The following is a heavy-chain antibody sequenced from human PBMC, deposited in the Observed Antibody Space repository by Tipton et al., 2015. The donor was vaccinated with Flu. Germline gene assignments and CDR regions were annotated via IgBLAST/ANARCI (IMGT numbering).Heavy chain of an antibody. CDR2: IGNKADSYTT. CDR1: GATLSDHL. D-gene: IGHD3-10*01. J-gene: IGHJ4*02. V-gene: IGHV3-72*01. CDR3: ARAVGGSGSY. Sequence: SLRLSCAASGATLSDHLVDWVRQAPGKGLEWVGRIGNKADSYTTHYAASVQGRFTISRHDSNNSVCLQMNSLRGDDSAVYYCARAVGGSGSYWGQGTLVTVSS.